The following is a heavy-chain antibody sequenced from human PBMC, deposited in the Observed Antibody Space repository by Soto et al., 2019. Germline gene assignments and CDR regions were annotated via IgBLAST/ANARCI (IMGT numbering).Heavy chain of an antibody. V-gene: IGHV4-30-2*01. Sequence: SETLSLTCAVSGGSISSGGYSWSWIRQPPGKGLEWIGYVYHSGSTYYNPSLKSRVTISVDRSKNQFSLKLSSVTAADTAVYYCARVRWYGNWFDPWGQGTLVTVSS. CDR3: ARVRWYGNWFDP. CDR2: VYHSGST. J-gene: IGHJ5*02. CDR1: GGSISSGGYS. D-gene: IGHD6-13*01.